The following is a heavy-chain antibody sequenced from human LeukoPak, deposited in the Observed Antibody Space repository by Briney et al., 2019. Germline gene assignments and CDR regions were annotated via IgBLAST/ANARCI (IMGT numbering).Heavy chain of an antibody. CDR2: VHYSGST. CDR3: AREAGYCSSTNCYSWFDP. J-gene: IGHJ5*02. CDR1: GDSISSYH. V-gene: IGHV4-59*01. D-gene: IGHD2-2*01. Sequence: SETLSLTCTVSGDSISSYHWSWIRKPPGKGLEWIGFVHYSGSTRYNPSLKSRVTMSVDTSKNQFFLKLSSVTAADTAVYYCAREAGYCSSTNCYSWFDPWGQGTLVTVSS.